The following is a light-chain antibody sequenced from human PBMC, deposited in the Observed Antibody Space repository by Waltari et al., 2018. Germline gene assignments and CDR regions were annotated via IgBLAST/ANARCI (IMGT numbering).Light chain of an antibody. CDR1: NSNIGANS. CDR2: SND. V-gene: IGLV1-44*01. J-gene: IGLJ2*01. CDR3: ATWDDDLNGPI. Sequence: QSVLTQSPSASGTPGQRVTMSCSGSNSNIGANSVNWYQHLPQRAPGLLIFSNDRRPSGVPDRFSGSKSGTSASLAISGLQSGDEGNYYCATWDDDLNGPIFGAGTKLTVL.